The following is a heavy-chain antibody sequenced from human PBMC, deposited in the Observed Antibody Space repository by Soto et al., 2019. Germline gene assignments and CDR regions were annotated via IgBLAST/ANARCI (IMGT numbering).Heavy chain of an antibody. Sequence: GGSLRLSCAASGFTFSSYSVNWVRQAPGKGLEWVSSISSSSSYIYYADSVKGRFTISRDNAKNSLYLQMNSLRAEDTAVYYCARDFDRTKAVSAAIGNGFDPWGRGTLFTVSS. CDR2: ISSSSSYI. CDR1: GFTFSSYS. V-gene: IGHV3-21*01. J-gene: IGHJ5*02. D-gene: IGHD2-2*01. CDR3: ARDFDRTKAVSAAIGNGFDP.